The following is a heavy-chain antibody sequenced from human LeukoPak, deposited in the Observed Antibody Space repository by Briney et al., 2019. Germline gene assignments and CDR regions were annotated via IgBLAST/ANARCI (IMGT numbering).Heavy chain of an antibody. CDR1: GYSFTGYG. CDR3: ARDRYGTGRYDY. D-gene: IGHD3-10*01. J-gene: IGHJ4*02. Sequence: ASVKVSCKASGYSFTGYGISWVRQAPGQGLEWMGWISDYSGHRNYAQKVQARITMTIDTSTNTAHMELTSVRSDDTAVYYCARDRYGTGRYDYWGQGTLVAVSS. V-gene: IGHV1-18*01. CDR2: ISDYSGHR.